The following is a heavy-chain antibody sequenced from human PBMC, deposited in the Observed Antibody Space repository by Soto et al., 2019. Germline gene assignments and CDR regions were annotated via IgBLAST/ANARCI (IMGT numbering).Heavy chain of an antibody. CDR1: GFTFSNYA. V-gene: IGHV3-23*01. J-gene: IGHJ4*02. D-gene: IGHD3-16*01. Sequence: GGSLRLSCAASGFTFSNYAMTWVRQGPWKGLEWVSGISGSGGRSYYADSVKGRFTISRDNSKSTLYLQMNSLRAEDTAVYYCAKAYFVWSSEQPYYFDYWAQGTLVTVSS. CDR3: AKAYFVWSSEQPYYFDY. CDR2: ISGSGGRS.